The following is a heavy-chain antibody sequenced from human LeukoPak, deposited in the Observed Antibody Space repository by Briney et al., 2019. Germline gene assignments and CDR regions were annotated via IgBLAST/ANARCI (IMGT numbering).Heavy chain of an antibody. CDR1: GFSLRTRGVG. Sequence: SGPTLVKPTQTLTLTCTFSGFSLRTRGVGVGWIRQPPGKALEWLSLIYWDDDKRYSPSLKSRPTITKDTSKNQVVLTMTNMDPVDTATYYCAHSGIVVVPAATLQFDYWGQGTLVTVSS. CDR3: AHSGIVVVPAATLQFDY. D-gene: IGHD2-2*01. CDR2: IYWDDDK. V-gene: IGHV2-5*02. J-gene: IGHJ4*02.